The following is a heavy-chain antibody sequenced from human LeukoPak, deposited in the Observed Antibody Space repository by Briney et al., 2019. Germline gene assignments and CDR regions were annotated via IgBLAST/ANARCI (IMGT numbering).Heavy chain of an antibody. Sequence: GESLKISCKGSGYSFTSYWIGLVRQMPGKGLEWMGIIYPGDSDTRYSPSFQVQVTISADKSISTAYLQWSSLKASDTAMYYCARRQDYYDSSGYYGEGAFDIWGQGTMVTVSS. CDR2: IYPGDSDT. V-gene: IGHV5-51*01. CDR3: ARRQDYYDSSGYYGEGAFDI. J-gene: IGHJ3*02. CDR1: GYSFTSYW. D-gene: IGHD3-22*01.